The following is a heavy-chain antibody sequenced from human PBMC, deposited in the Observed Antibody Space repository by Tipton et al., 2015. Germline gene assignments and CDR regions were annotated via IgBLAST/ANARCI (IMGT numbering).Heavy chain of an antibody. Sequence: TLSLTCAVYGGSFSSYYWSWIRQPPGKGLEWIGEINHSGSTNYNPSLKSRVTISGDTSKNQFSLKLSFVTAADTAVYYCAREQAKACINTKCYHFDYWGQGTLVTVSS. CDR2: INHSGST. CDR3: AREQAKACINTKCYHFDY. CDR1: GGSFSSYY. J-gene: IGHJ4*02. D-gene: IGHD2-2*01. V-gene: IGHV4-34*01.